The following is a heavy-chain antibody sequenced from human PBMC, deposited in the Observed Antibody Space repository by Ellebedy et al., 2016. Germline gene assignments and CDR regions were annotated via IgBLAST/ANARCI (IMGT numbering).Heavy chain of an antibody. V-gene: IGHV3-33*01. J-gene: IGHJ4*02. CDR3: TREPEDFMFFDY. Sequence: GGSLRLSCSASGFSFRRYGMHWVRQGPGKGLEWVAVIWHDGSKKVYGDFVKGRFTVSRDNSKDTLYLQMDSLRAEDTAIYYCTREPEDFMFFDYWGQGALVTVSS. CDR1: GFSFRRYG. D-gene: IGHD1-14*01. CDR2: IWHDGSKK.